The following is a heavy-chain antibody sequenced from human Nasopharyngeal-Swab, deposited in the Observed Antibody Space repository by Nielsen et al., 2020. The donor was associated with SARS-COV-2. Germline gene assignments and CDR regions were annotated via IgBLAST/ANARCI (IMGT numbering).Heavy chain of an antibody. D-gene: IGHD3-3*01. CDR1: GYTFTSYG. V-gene: IGHV1-18*01. Sequence: ASVKVSCKASGYTFTSYGISWVRQAPGQGLEWMGWISAYNGNTNYAQKLQGRVTITRDTSASTAYMELSSLRSEDTAVYYCARERTPPANYDFWSGYYPTKRYFDYWGQGTLVTVSS. J-gene: IGHJ4*02. CDR3: ARERTPPANYDFWSGYYPTKRYFDY. CDR2: ISAYNGNT.